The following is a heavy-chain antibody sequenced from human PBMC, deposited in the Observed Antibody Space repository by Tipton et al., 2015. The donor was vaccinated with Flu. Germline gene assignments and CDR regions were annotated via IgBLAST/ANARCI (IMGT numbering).Heavy chain of an antibody. V-gene: IGHV3-74*01. CDR3: ASAAVGG. D-gene: IGHD6-25*01. Sequence: GSLRLSCATSGFAFSNYWMHWVRQAPGKGLVWVGRINSDGSGTVYADSVKGRFTISRDNAESTLFLHMNSLRVDDTGFYYCASAAVGGWGQGTLVTVSS. CDR1: GFAFSNYW. J-gene: IGHJ4*02. CDR2: INSDGSGT.